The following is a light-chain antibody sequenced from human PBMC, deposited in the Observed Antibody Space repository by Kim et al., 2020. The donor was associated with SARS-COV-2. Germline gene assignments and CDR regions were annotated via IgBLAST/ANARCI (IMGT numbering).Light chain of an antibody. CDR2: GKN. Sequence: SSELTQDPAVSVALGQTVRITCHGDSLRSYYASWYQRKPGQAPVLVIFGKNNRPSGIPDRFSGSSSGKTASLTLTGAQAEGEGDYYCTSRDSSGNHHVVF. CDR3: TSRDSSGNHHVV. V-gene: IGLV3-19*01. CDR1: SLRSYY. J-gene: IGLJ3*02.